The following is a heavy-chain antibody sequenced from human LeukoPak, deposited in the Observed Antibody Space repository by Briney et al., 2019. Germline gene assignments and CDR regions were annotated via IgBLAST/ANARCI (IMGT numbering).Heavy chain of an antibody. CDR2: INPNSGGT. CDR3: ARVFDEDTAQIRFDY. J-gene: IGHJ4*02. Sequence: GASVKVSCKASGYTLTGYYMHWVRQAPGQGLEWMGRINPNSGGTNYAQKFQGRVTMTRDTSISTAYMELSRLRSDDTAVYYCARVFDEDTAQIRFDYWGQGTLVTVSS. V-gene: IGHV1-2*06. D-gene: IGHD5-18*01. CDR1: GYTLTGYY.